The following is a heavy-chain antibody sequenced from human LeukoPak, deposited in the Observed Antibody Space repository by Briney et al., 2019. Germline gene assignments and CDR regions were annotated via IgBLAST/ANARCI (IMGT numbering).Heavy chain of an antibody. Sequence: PSETLSLTCTVSGGSVSSGSYYWSWIRQPPGKGLVWIGYIYYSGSTNYNPSLKSRVTISVDTSKNQFSLKLSSVTAADTAVYYCARDHCSGGSCRLDYWGQGTLVTVSS. CDR2: IYYSGST. CDR3: ARDHCSGGSCRLDY. V-gene: IGHV4-61*01. CDR1: GGSVSSGSYY. J-gene: IGHJ4*02. D-gene: IGHD2-15*01.